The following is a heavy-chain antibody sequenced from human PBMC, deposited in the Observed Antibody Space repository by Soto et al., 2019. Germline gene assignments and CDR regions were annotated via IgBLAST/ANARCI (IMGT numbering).Heavy chain of an antibody. Sequence: LRLSCAAPGFTVSSNYMSWVRQAPGKGLEWVSVIYSGGSTYYADSVKGRFTISRDNSKNTLYLQMNSLRAEDTAVYYCAREPSGYSGYYYMDVWGKGTTVTVSS. D-gene: IGHD5-12*01. V-gene: IGHV3-66*01. CDR1: GFTVSSNY. J-gene: IGHJ6*03. CDR2: IYSGGST. CDR3: AREPSGYSGYYYMDV.